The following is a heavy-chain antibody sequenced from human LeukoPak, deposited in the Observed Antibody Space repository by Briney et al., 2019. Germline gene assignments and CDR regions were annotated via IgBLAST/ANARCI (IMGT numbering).Heavy chain of an antibody. CDR2: IKEDGSIQ. Sequence: GGSLRLSCVASGFTFSSYWMTWVRQAPGKGLEWLANIKEDGSIQYYLDSVRGRFTISRDNAKTSVYLQLNSLRADDTAVYSCARDVWTGVAVSDYWGQGTLVTVSS. D-gene: IGHD6-19*01. V-gene: IGHV3-7*01. CDR1: GFTFSSYW. CDR3: ARDVWTGVAVSDY. J-gene: IGHJ4*02.